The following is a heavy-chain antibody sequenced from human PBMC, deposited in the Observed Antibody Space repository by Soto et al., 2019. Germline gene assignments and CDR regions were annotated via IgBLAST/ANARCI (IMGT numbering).Heavy chain of an antibody. CDR1: GFTFSSYG. J-gene: IGHJ6*02. CDR2: ISYDGSNK. V-gene: IGHV3-30*18. D-gene: IGHD3-10*01. Sequence: GGSLRLSCAASGFTFSSYGMHWVRQAPGKGLEWVAVISYDGSNKYYADSVKGRFTISRDNSKNTLYLQMNSLRAEDTAVYYCAKGIYGSGSYYYYYYGIDVWGQGTTVTVSS. CDR3: AKGIYGSGSYYYYYYGIDV.